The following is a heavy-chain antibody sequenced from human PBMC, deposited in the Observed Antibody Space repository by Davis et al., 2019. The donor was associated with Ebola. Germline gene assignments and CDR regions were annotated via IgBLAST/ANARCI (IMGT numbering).Heavy chain of an antibody. V-gene: IGHV1-18*04. CDR3: ARDRERRGSGWTDVVYYYYGMDV. CDR1: GYTFTSYG. Sequence: AASVKVSCKASGYTFTSYGISWVRQAPGQGLEWMGWISAYNGNTNYAQKLQGRVTMTTDTSTSTAYMELRSLRSEDTAVYYCARDRERRGSGWTDVVYYYYGMDVWGKGTTVTVSS. J-gene: IGHJ6*04. D-gene: IGHD6-19*01. CDR2: ISAYNGNT.